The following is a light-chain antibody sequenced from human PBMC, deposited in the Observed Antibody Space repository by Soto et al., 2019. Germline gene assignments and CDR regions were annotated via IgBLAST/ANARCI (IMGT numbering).Light chain of an antibody. J-gene: IGKJ2*01. CDR3: MQALQTPYT. CDR1: QSLLHSNGHTF. V-gene: IGKV2-28*01. CDR2: WGS. Sequence: DILMTQSPLFLPVTPGDPASISCRSSQSLLHSNGHTFLDWYLQKPGQSPQLLIYWGSNRASGVPDRFSGSESGTDFTLKISRVEAEDVGVYYCMQALQTPYTFGQGTKVDIK.